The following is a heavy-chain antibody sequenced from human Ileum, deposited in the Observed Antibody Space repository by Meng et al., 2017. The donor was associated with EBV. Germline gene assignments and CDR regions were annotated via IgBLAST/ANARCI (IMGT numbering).Heavy chain of an antibody. Sequence: QVELQEWGPGLVKPSGTLSLTCAVSGGSISSSNWWSWVRQPPGKGLEWIGEIYHSGSTNYNPSLKSRVTMSVDKSKNQFSLNLSSVTAADTAVYYCARVGQWLPIDYWGQGTLVTVSS. D-gene: IGHD6-19*01. CDR1: GGSISSSNW. J-gene: IGHJ4*02. CDR2: IYHSGST. V-gene: IGHV4-4*02. CDR3: ARVGQWLPIDY.